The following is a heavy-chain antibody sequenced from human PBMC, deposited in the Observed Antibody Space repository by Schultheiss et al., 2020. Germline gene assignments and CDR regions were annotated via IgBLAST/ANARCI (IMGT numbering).Heavy chain of an antibody. CDR1: GFTFDDYA. CDR2: ISWNSGSI. CDR3: ARGVAAAGPFDY. D-gene: IGHD6-13*01. J-gene: IGHJ4*02. V-gene: IGHV3-9*01. Sequence: GGSLRLSCAASGFTFDDYAMHWVRQAPGKGLEWVLGISWNSGSIGYADSVKGRFTISRDNAKNSLYLQMNSLRAEDTALYYCARGVAAAGPFDYWGQGTLVTVSS.